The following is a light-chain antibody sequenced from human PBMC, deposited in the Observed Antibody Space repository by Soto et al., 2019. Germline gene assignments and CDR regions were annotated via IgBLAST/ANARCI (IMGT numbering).Light chain of an antibody. Sequence: DIQMTQSPSSVSASVGDRVTITCRASQSISSWLAWYQQKPGKAPKLLIYDASNLESGVPSRFSGSGSGTEFTLTISSLQPDDFATYYCQQYNSYPITFGQGNDWRL. CDR1: QSISSW. CDR3: QQYNSYPIT. V-gene: IGKV1-5*01. J-gene: IGKJ5*01. CDR2: DAS.